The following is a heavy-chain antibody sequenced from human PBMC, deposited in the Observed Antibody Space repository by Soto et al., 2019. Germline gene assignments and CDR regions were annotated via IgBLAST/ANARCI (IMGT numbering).Heavy chain of an antibody. J-gene: IGHJ6*02. CDR3: ARALYCSGGSCSPLRGMDV. CDR1: GYSISSGYY. CDR2: IYHSGST. D-gene: IGHD2-15*01. V-gene: IGHV4-38-2*01. Sequence: LSLTCAVSGYSISSGYYWGWIRQPPGKGLEWIGTIYHSGSTYYNPSLKSRVTISVDTSKNQFSLKLNSVTAADTAVYCCARALYCSGGSCSPLRGMDVWGLGTTVTVSS.